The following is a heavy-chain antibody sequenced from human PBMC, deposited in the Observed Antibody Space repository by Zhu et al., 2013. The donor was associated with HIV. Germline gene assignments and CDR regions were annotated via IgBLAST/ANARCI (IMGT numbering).Heavy chain of an antibody. J-gene: IGHJ6*02. D-gene: IGHD3-3*01. Sequence: QVQLVQSGAEVKKPGASVKVSCKASGYTFTSYDINWVRQATGQGLEWMGWMNPNSGNTGYAQKFQGRVTMTRNTSISTAYMELSSLRSEDTAVYYCARVLVGYDFWSGYYWMPHYYYYGMDVWGRRDHGHRLL. V-gene: IGHV1-8*01. CDR3: ARVLVGYDFWSGYYWMPHYYYYGMDV. CDR1: GYTFTSYD. CDR2: MNPNSGNT.